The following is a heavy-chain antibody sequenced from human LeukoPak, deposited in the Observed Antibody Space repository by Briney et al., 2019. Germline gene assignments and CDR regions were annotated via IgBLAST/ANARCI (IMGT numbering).Heavy chain of an antibody. CDR3: ASRSYVWGSYRHNGEAFDI. CDR1: GFTVSSNY. J-gene: IGHJ3*02. Sequence: PGGSLRLSCAASGFTVSSNYMSWVRQAPGKGLEWVSVIYSGGSTYYADSVKGRFTISRDNSKNTLYLQMNSLRAEDTAVYYCASRSYVWGSYRHNGEAFDIWGQGTMVTVSS. V-gene: IGHV3-66*01. CDR2: IYSGGST. D-gene: IGHD3-16*02.